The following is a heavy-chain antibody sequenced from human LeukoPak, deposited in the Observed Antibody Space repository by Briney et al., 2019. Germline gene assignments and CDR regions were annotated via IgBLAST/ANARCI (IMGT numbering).Heavy chain of an antibody. J-gene: IGHJ4*02. CDR3: ATIKRGNIYGYFDF. CDR1: GGGSISGHY. D-gene: IGHD5-18*01. Sequence: SETLSLTCTVSGGGSISGHYWSWLRQPPGKGLEWIGYMFDSWSTKDNPSLKSRVTLSADTSKNQFSLRLSSVTAADTAVYYCATIKRGNIYGYFDFWGQGILVTVSS. CDR2: MFDSWST. V-gene: IGHV4-59*11.